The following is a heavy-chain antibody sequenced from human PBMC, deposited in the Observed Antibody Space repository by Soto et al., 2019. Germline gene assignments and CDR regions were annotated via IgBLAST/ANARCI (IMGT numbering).Heavy chain of an antibody. D-gene: IGHD3-22*01. Sequence: GGALRLSCAASGFTFSGYVMHWVRQSPGKGLEWVAVIWYDGSNKYYADSVKGRFTISRDNSKNTLYLQMNSLRAEDTAVYYCARGPGVTMIVVAPYGMDVWGQGTTVTVSS. V-gene: IGHV3-33*01. J-gene: IGHJ6*02. CDR3: ARGPGVTMIVVAPYGMDV. CDR1: GFTFSGYV. CDR2: IWYDGSNK.